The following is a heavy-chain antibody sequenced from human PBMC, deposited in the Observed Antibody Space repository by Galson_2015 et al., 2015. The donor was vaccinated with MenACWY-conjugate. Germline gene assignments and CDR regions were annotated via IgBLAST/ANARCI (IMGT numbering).Heavy chain of an antibody. D-gene: IGHD3-22*01. CDR2: IKSKTDGGTT. V-gene: IGHV3-15*07. CDR3: TTDLVYYYDSRADY. CDR1: GFTFSNAW. Sequence: SLRLSCAASGFTFSNAWMNWVRQAPGKGLEWVGRIKSKTDGGTTDYAAPVKGRFTISRDDSKNTLYLQMNSLKTEDTAVYYCTTDLVYYYDSRADYWGQGTLVTVSS. J-gene: IGHJ4*02.